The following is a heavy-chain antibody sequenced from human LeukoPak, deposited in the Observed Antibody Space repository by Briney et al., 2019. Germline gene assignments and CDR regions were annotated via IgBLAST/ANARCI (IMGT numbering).Heavy chain of an antibody. J-gene: IGHJ5*02. CDR1: GYTFTGYY. D-gene: IGHD2-15*01. V-gene: IGHV1-2*02. CDR2: INPNSGGT. CDR3: ARGKLLRSVLGNNWFDP. Sequence: ASVKVSCKASGYTFTGYYMHWVRQAPGQGLEWMGWINPNSGGTNYAQQFQGRVTMTRDTSISTAYMELSRLRSDDTAVYYCARGKLLRSVLGNNWFDPRGQGTLVTVSS.